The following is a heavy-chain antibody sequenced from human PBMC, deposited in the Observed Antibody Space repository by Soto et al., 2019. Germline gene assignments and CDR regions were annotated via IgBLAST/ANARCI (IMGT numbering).Heavy chain of an antibody. CDR2: ITGSGGAT. J-gene: IGHJ4*02. Sequence: SGGSLRLSCAASGFTFSSYAMSWVRQSPGKGLEWVSAITGSGGATYYAESVKGRFTISRDNSKNTVYLQMNSLRAEDTALYYCAKDLQGNWNPDYWGQGTLVTVSS. CDR1: GFTFSSYA. V-gene: IGHV3-23*01. CDR3: AKDLQGNWNPDY. D-gene: IGHD1-1*01.